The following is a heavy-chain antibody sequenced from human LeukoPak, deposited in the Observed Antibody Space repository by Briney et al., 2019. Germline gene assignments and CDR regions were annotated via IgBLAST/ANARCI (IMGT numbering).Heavy chain of an antibody. J-gene: IGHJ4*02. Sequence: PGGSLRLSCAASGFTFNSYWMHWVRQAPGKGLVWVARINSDGSETNYADSVKGRFTISRDNAENTLYLQMSSLRVEDTAVYYCITDLGWGQGTLVTVSS. CDR2: INSDGSET. D-gene: IGHD1-14*01. CDR3: ITDLG. CDR1: GFTFNSYW. V-gene: IGHV3-74*01.